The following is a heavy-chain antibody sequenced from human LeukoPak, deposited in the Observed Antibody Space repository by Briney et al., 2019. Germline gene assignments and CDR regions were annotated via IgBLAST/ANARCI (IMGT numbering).Heavy chain of an antibody. CDR2: VDRDGSET. V-gene: IGHV3-7*03. CDR1: GFALSSHW. J-gene: IGHJ6*02. CDR3: ARNNGMDV. Sequence: GGSLRLSCAASGFALSSHWMTWVRQVPGRGPEWVANVDRDGSETYYLDSVKGRFTISKDNAKNSLYLQMDSLRAEDTALYHCARNNGMDVWGQGTTVIVSS.